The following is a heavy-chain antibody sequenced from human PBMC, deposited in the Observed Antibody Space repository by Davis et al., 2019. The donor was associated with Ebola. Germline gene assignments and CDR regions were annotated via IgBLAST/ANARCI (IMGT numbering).Heavy chain of an antibody. V-gene: IGHV4-59*08. CDR3: AGGLWNSGTYYPPPFHY. CDR2: IYYSGST. CDR1: GASISSYY. D-gene: IGHD3-22*01. J-gene: IGHJ4*02. Sequence: SETLSLTCSVSGASISSYYWSWIRQPPGKGLEWIGYIYYSGSTNNNPSLKSRVTISIDTSKNEFSLRLSSVTAADTAVYYCAGGLWNSGTYYPPPFHYWGQGALVPVSS.